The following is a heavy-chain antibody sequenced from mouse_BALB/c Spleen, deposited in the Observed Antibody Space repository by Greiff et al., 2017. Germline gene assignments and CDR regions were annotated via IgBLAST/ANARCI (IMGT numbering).Heavy chain of an antibody. J-gene: IGHJ2*01. CDR1: GFTFSSYA. D-gene: IGHD1-1*01. CDR3: ARWATVGFDY. CDR2: ISSGGSYT. Sequence: EVHLVESGGGLVQPGGSLKLSCAASGFTFSSYAMSWVRQSPEKRLEWVAEISSGGSYTYYPDTVTGRFTISRDNAKNTLYLEMSSLRSEDTAMYYCARWATVGFDYWGQGTTLTVSS. V-gene: IGHV5-9-4*01.